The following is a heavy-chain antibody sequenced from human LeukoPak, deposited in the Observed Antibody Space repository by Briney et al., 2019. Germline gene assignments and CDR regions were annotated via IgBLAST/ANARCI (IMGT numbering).Heavy chain of an antibody. CDR1: GFSFSMYD. V-gene: IGHV3-21*06. D-gene: IGHD5-24*01. J-gene: IGHJ4*02. CDR2: ISSRSTYR. Sequence: GGSLSLSCEASGFSFSMYDMTWVRQAPGKGLGYVSSISSRSTYRFSADSVRGRFTISRDDAKNLLFLHINSLRGDDTAVYYCARLGPGRDVSNSFDLWGQGTLVTVSS. CDR3: ARLGPGRDVSNSFDL.